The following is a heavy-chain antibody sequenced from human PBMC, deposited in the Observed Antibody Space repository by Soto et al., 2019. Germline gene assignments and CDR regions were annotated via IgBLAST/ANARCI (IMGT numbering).Heavy chain of an antibody. CDR1: GGSISSYY. CDR3: AREHYGSGSMDV. J-gene: IGHJ6*02. D-gene: IGHD3-10*01. V-gene: IGHV4-59*01. Sequence: SETLSLTCTVSGGSISSYYWSWIRQPPGKGLEWIGYNYYSGSTNYNPSLKSRVTISVDTSKNQFSLKLSSVTAADTAVYYCAREHYGSGSMDVWGQGTTVTSP. CDR2: NYYSGST.